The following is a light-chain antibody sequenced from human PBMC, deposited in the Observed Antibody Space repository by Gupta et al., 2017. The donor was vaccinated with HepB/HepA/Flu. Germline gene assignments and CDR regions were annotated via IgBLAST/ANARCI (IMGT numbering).Light chain of an antibody. CDR2: DTT. CDR3: LLSTSGVRV. V-gene: IGLV7-46*01. J-gene: IGLJ3*02. Sequence: QAVVPQEPSLTVSPGGTVTLTCGSSTGPVTSGHYSYWFQQKPGQAPRTLIYDTTNKHSWTPARFSGSLLGGKAALTLSGAQAEEEADYYCLLSTSGVRVFGGGTKLAVL. CDR1: TGPVTSGHY.